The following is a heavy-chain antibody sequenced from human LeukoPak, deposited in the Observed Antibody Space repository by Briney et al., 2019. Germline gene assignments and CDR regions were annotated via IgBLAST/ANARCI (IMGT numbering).Heavy chain of an antibody. CDR3: ARLGCSSTSCYTSSFADY. V-gene: IGHV4-39*01. CDR1: GGSISSSSYY. J-gene: IGHJ4*02. Sequence: PSETLSLTCTVSGGSISSSSYYWGWIRQPPGTGLEWIGSIYYSGSTYYNPSLKSRVTISVDTSKNQFSLKLSSVTAADTAVYYCARLGCSSTSCYTSSFADYWGQGTLVTVSS. D-gene: IGHD2-2*02. CDR2: IYYSGST.